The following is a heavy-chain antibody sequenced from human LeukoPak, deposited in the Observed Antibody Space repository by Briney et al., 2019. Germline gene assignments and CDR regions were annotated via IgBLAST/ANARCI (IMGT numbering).Heavy chain of an antibody. D-gene: IGHD6-13*01. CDR2: ISSSGNTI. Sequence: KPGGSLRLSCAASGFSFSDSYMTWIRQAPGKGLEWVSYISSSGNTIFYSDSVKGRFTISRDNSKNSLYLQMNSLRADDTAVYYCARGGAIAAAGRIYYYYYMDVWGKGTTVTVSS. CDR3: ARGGAIAAAGRIYYYYYMDV. V-gene: IGHV3-11*04. J-gene: IGHJ6*03. CDR1: GFSFSDSY.